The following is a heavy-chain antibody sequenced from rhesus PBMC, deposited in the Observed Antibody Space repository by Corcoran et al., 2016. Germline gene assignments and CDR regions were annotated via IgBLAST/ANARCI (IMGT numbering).Heavy chain of an antibody. CDR1: GYSISSDYY. CDR2: ISGSRGST. Sequence: QVQLQESGPGLVKPSETLSLTCAVSGYSISSDYYWGWIRQPPGKGLEYIGDISGSRGSTYSTPSLKSRVPISRDTPKNQFTLNLSSVTAADTAVYYCARGSGWYYFDYWGQGVLVTVSS. J-gene: IGHJ4*01. CDR3: ARGSGWYYFDY. D-gene: IGHD6-31*01. V-gene: IGHV4-99*02.